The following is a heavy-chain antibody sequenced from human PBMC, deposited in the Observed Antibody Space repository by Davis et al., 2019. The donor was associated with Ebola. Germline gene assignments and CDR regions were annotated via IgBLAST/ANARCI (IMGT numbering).Heavy chain of an antibody. CDR1: GFTFSDYA. Sequence: GESLKISCAASGFTFSDYAMSWVRQAPDKGLEWVSAISGRGDAIYYPDSVRGRFTLSRDNSKNTLYLQLNSLRAEDTAVFYCAKESPYSASRMYYFDYWGQGMLVTVSS. D-gene: IGHD1-26*01. J-gene: IGHJ4*02. V-gene: IGHV3-23*01. CDR3: AKESPYSASRMYYFDY. CDR2: ISGRGDAI.